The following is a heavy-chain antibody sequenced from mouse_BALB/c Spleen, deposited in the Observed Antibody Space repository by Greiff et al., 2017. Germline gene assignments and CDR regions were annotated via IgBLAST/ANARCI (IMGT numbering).Heavy chain of an antibody. V-gene: IGHV1-7*01. Sequence: QVQLQQSGAELAKPGASVKMSCKASGYTFTSYWMHWVKQRPGQGLEWIGYINPSTGYTEYNQKFKDKATLTADKSSSTAYMQLSSLTSEDSAVYYCAMYITTVGAYWGQGTLVTGSA. CDR1: GYTFTSYW. CDR2: INPSTGYT. CDR3: AMYITTVGAY. D-gene: IGHD1-1*01. J-gene: IGHJ3*01.